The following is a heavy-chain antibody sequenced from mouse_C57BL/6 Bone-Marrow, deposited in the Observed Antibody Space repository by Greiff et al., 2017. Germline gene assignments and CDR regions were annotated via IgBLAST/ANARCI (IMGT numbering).Heavy chain of an antibody. V-gene: IGHV1-15*01. J-gene: IGHJ3*01. Sequence: VHLVESGAELVRPGASVTLSCKASGYTFTDYEMHWVKQTPVHGLEWIGAIDPETGGTAYNQKFKGKAILTADKSSSTAYVELRSLTSEDSAVYYCTRWLLLRWVFAYWGQGTLVTVSA. CDR1: GYTFTDYE. CDR3: TRWLLLRWVFAY. CDR2: IDPETGGT. D-gene: IGHD1-1*01.